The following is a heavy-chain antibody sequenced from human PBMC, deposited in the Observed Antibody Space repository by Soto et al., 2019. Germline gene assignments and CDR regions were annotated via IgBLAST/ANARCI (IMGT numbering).Heavy chain of an antibody. CDR3: ARGVSGSYSSPLDR. D-gene: IGHD3-10*01. J-gene: IGHJ5*02. Sequence: AASVKVSCKPSGGTFNIYTFNWVRQAPGQGLEWMGGIIPIFGTATYAQKFQGRVTITAEDATSTAYMEMRALRSEDTAVYYCARGVSGSYSSPLDRWGQGTLVTVSS. CDR2: IIPIFGTA. V-gene: IGHV1-69*13. CDR1: GGTFNIYT.